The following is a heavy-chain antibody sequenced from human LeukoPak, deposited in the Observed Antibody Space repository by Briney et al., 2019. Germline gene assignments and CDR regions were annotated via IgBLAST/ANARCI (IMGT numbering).Heavy chain of an antibody. J-gene: IGHJ4*02. D-gene: IGHD6-19*01. Sequence: GGSLRLSCAASGFTFSSYWMHWVRQAPGKGLMWVSRINSDGSSTSYADSVKGRFTISRDNAKNTLYLQMNSLRAEDTAVYYCALVAGTSYFDYWGQGTLVTVSS. CDR2: INSDGSST. CDR1: GFTFSSYW. CDR3: ALVAGTSYFDY. V-gene: IGHV3-74*01.